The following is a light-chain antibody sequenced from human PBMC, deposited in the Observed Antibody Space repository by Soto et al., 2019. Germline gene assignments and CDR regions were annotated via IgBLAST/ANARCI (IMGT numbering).Light chain of an antibody. Sequence: EIVLTQSPATLSLSPGERATLSCRASQSVSTYLAWYQQKPGQAPRLLIYDASNRATGIPARCSGSGSGTDLTLTIRSLEPEDFAVYYCQQRSNWPSFGPGTKVDIK. CDR2: DAS. J-gene: IGKJ3*01. CDR3: QQRSNWPS. V-gene: IGKV3-11*01. CDR1: QSVSTY.